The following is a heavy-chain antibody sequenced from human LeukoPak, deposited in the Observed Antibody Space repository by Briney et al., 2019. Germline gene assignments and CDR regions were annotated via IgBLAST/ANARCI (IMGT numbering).Heavy chain of an antibody. Sequence: SETLSLTCAVYGGSFSGYYWSWIRQPPGKGLEWIGYIYYSGSTNYNPSLKSRVTISVDTSKNQFSLKLSSVTAADTAVYYCARAKGIAVAEMFDPWGQGTLVTVSS. CDR3: ARAKGIAVAEMFDP. V-gene: IGHV4-59*01. D-gene: IGHD6-19*01. J-gene: IGHJ5*02. CDR2: IYYSGST. CDR1: GGSFSGYY.